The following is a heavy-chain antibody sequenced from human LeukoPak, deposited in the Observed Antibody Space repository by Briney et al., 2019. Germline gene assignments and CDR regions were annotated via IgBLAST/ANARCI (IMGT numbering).Heavy chain of an antibody. V-gene: IGHV4-39*07. Sequence: SETLSLTCTVSGGSISSSSYYWGWIRQPPGKGLEWIGSIYYSGSTYYNPSLKSRVTISVDTSKNQFSLKLSSVTAADTAVYYCARVSSESPAGGLWFGELFPGYYYYMDVWGKGTTVTVSS. D-gene: IGHD3-10*01. J-gene: IGHJ6*03. CDR1: GGSISSSSYY. CDR3: ARVSSESPAGGLWFGELFPGYYYYMDV. CDR2: IYYSGST.